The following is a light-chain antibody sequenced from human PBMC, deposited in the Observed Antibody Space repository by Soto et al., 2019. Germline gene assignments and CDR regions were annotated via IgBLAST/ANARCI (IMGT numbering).Light chain of an antibody. CDR1: QSISSW. Sequence: DIQMTQSPSTLSSSVGDSVTITCRASQSISSWLAWYQQKPGKAPKLLIYDASRLASGVPSRFSGSGSGTEFTLTISSLQPDDFANYYCQQYNSSLFTFGPGTKVDIK. CDR3: QQYNSSLFT. CDR2: DAS. V-gene: IGKV1-5*01. J-gene: IGKJ3*01.